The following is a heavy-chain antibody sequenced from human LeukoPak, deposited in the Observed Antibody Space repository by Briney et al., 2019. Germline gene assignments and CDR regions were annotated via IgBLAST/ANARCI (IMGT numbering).Heavy chain of an antibody. V-gene: IGHV3-66*01. CDR2: IYSGGST. Sequence: GGSLRLSCAASGFTVSSNYMSWVRQAPGKGLEWVSVIYSGGSTYYADSVKGRFTISRDNSKNTLYLQMNSLRAEDTAVYYCAREVVATIGTENDYWGQGTLVTVSS. D-gene: IGHD5-12*01. CDR3: AREVVATIGTENDY. CDR1: GFTVSSNY. J-gene: IGHJ4*02.